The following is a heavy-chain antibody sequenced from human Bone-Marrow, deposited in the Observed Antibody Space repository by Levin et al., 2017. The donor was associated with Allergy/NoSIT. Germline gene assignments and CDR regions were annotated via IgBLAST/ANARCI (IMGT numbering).Heavy chain of an antibody. J-gene: IGHJ4*02. Sequence: PGESLKISCAASGFTFSSYAMSWVRQAPGKGLEWVSAISGSGGSTYYADSVKGRFTISRDNSKNTLYLQMNSLRAEDTAVYYCAKAGVSTHATTFDYWGQGTLVTVSS. V-gene: IGHV3-23*01. CDR2: ISGSGGST. CDR3: AKAGVSTHATTFDY. CDR1: GFTFSSYA. D-gene: IGHD1-7*01.